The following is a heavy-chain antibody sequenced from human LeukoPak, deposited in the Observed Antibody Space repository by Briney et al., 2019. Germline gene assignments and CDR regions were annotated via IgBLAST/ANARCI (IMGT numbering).Heavy chain of an antibody. D-gene: IGHD6-19*01. V-gene: IGHV1-2*06. CDR2: IXXNSCRT. CDR3: ARGGRVAVAVLNWFDP. J-gene: IGHJ5*02. Sequence: RIXXNSCRTNYAHKFQCRVTITRDTSISTAYMELSRLRSDDTAVYYCARGGRVAVAVLNWFDPWGQGTLVTVSS.